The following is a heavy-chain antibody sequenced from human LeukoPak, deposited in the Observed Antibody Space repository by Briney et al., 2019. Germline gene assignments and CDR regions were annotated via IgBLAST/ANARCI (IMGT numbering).Heavy chain of an antibody. V-gene: IGHV3-74*01. Sequence: GGSLRLSCAASGFTFSNYWMQWVRHAPGKGLVWVPRINVDGSITTSADSVKGRFTISRDNAKNTLYLQMDSLRAEDTAVYYCARAHSYCTKDYWGQGTLVTVSS. CDR1: GFTFSNYW. J-gene: IGHJ4*02. CDR2: INVDGSIT. D-gene: IGHD2-8*01. CDR3: ARAHSYCTKDY.